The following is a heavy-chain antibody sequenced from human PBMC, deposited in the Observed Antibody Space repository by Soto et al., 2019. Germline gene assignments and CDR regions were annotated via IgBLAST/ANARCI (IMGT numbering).Heavy chain of an antibody. CDR3: ARDRLQLYYFDY. J-gene: IGHJ4*02. D-gene: IGHD1-1*01. CDR1: GGTFSSYA. V-gene: IGHV1-69*12. CDR2: IIPIFGTA. Sequence: QVQLVQSGAEVKKPGSSVKVSCKASGGTFSSYAISWVRQAPGQGLEWMGGIIPIFGTANYAQKFQGRVXIXAXGSTSTAYMELSSLRSEDTAVYYCARDRLQLYYFDYWGQGTLVTVSS.